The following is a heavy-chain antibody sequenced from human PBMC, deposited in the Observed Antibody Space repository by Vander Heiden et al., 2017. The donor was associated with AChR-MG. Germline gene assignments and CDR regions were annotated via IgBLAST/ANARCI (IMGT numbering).Heavy chain of an antibody. D-gene: IGHD4-17*01. CDR2: ISSSSSYI. Sequence: EVQLVESGGGLVKPGGSLRLSCAASGFTFSSYSMNWVRQAPGKGLEWVSSISSSSSYIYYADSVKGRFTISRDNAKNSLYLQMNSLRAEDTAVYYCARAGTVTLYYYGMDVWGQGTTVTVSS. CDR1: GFTFSSYS. CDR3: ARAGTVTLYYYGMDV. V-gene: IGHV3-21*01. J-gene: IGHJ6*02.